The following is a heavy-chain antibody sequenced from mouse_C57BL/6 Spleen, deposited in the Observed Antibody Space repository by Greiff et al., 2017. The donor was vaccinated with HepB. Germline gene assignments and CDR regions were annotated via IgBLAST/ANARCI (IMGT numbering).Heavy chain of an antibody. J-gene: IGHJ2*01. V-gene: IGHV1-54*01. CDR1: GYAFTNYL. CDR2: INPGSGGT. Sequence: QVQLQQSGAELVRPGTSVKVSCKASGYAFTNYLIEWVKQRPGQGLEWIGVINPGSGGTNYNEKFKGKATLTADKSASTAYMQLSSLTSEDSAVYFCARSRIIYYYGFDYWGQGTTLTVSS. CDR3: ARSRIIYYYGFDY. D-gene: IGHD1-1*01.